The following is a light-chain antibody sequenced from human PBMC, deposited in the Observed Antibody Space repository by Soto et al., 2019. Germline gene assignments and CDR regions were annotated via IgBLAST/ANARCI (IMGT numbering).Light chain of an antibody. CDR3: SSYAGSNHVV. J-gene: IGLJ2*01. V-gene: IGLV2-11*01. CDR1: ISDIEGYNY. CDR2: DVT. Sequence: QSALTQPRSVSGSPGQSVTISCTGTISDIEGYNYVSWYQHHPGKAPKLLISDVTKRPSWVPDRFSGSKSGSTASLTISELQAEDEAVYYCSSYAGSNHVVFGGGTKLTVL.